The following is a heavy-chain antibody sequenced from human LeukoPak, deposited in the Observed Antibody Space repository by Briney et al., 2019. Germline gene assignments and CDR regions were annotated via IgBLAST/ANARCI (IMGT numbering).Heavy chain of an antibody. CDR3: AKATYSSSWNLYFDY. Sequence: PGGSLRLSCATSGFSFSSYAMSWVRQAPGKGLEWVSSVSGSGDSTYYADSVKGRFTISRDNSKNTLYLQMNSLRAEDTAVYHCAKATYSSSWNLYFDYWGQGNLVTVSS. D-gene: IGHD6-13*01. J-gene: IGHJ4*02. V-gene: IGHV3-23*01. CDR1: GFSFSSYA. CDR2: VSGSGDST.